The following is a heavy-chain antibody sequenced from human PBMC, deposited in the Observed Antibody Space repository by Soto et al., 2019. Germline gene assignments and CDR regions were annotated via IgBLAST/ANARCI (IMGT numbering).Heavy chain of an antibody. J-gene: IGHJ4*02. V-gene: IGHV4-61*01. CDR1: GGSVSSGSYY. CDR2: IYYSGST. D-gene: IGHD4-17*01. Sequence: QVQLQESGPGLVKPSETLSLTCTVSGGSVSSGSYYWSWIRQPPGKGLEWIGYIYYSGSTNYNPSLKSGITIPVDASKSLFSPKLSSVTAADTAVYYCAAYYGDSYFAYWGRGTLVTVSS. CDR3: AAYYGDSYFAY.